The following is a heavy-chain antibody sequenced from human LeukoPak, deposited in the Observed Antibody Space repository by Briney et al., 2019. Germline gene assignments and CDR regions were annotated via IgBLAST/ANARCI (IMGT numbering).Heavy chain of an antibody. CDR2: ISYDASEK. CDR3: ARDNGEGYFGSGSFDY. D-gene: IGHD3-10*01. Sequence: AGRSLRLSCAASGFTFSGYSMHWVRQVPGKGLDWVTRISYDASEKYYADSVKGRFTISRDNSKNTLHLQMNSLRTEDTALYYCARDNGEGYFGSGSFDYWGQGILVIVSS. CDR1: GFTFSGYS. V-gene: IGHV3-30*04. J-gene: IGHJ4*02.